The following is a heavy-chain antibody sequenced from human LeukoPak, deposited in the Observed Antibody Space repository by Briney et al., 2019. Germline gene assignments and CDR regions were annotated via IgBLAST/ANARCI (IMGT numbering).Heavy chain of an antibody. J-gene: IGHJ5*02. CDR3: ARVGGYRGYDWGWFDP. CDR1: GGSVSSGSYY. Sequence: SETLSLTCTVSGGSVSSGSYYWSWIRQPPGKGLEWIGYIYYSGSTNYNPSLKSRVTISVDTSKNQFSLKLSSVTAADTAVYYCARVGGYRGYDWGWFDPWGQGTLVTVSS. CDR2: IYYSGST. D-gene: IGHD5-12*01. V-gene: IGHV4-61*01.